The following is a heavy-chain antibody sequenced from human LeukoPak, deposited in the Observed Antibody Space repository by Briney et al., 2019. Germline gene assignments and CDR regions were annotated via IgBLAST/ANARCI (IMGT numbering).Heavy chain of an antibody. J-gene: IGHJ4*02. D-gene: IGHD6-19*01. CDR1: GFTFGDYA. Sequence: PGGSLRLSCTASGFTFGDYAMSWVRQAPGKGLEWVGFIRSKAYGGTTEYAASVKGRFTISRDDSKSIAYLQMNSLKTEDTAVYYCTRSVAPPNYWGQGTLVTVSS. V-gene: IGHV3-49*04. CDR2: IRSKAYGGTT. CDR3: TRSVAPPNY.